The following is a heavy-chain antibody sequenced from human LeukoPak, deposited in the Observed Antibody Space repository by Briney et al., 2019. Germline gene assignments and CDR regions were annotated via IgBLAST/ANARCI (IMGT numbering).Heavy chain of an antibody. CDR1: GYTFTSYD. V-gene: IGHV1-8*01. J-gene: IGHJ4*02. D-gene: IGHD6-19*01. Sequence: ASVTVSCKASGYTFTSYDINWVRQATGQGLEWMGWMNPNSGNTGYAQKFQGRVTMTRNTSISTAYMELSSLRSEDTAVYYCARVRRFSMWLVRGRYYFDYWGQGTLVTVSS. CDR3: ARVRRFSMWLVRGRYYFDY. CDR2: MNPNSGNT.